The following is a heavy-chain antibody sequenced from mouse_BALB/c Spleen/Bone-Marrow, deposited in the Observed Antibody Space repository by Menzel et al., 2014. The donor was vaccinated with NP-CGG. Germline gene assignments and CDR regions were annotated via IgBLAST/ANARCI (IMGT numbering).Heavy chain of an antibody. CDR1: GYTFTSYY. D-gene: IGHD4-1*01. V-gene: IGHV1S81*02. J-gene: IGHJ2*01. Sequence: QVHVKQSGAELVKPGASVKLSCKASGYTFTSYYTYWVKQRPGQGLEWIGEINPSNGGTNFNEKFKSRATLTVDKSSSTAYMQLSSLTSEDSAVYYCTRGRTWDFDYWGQGTTLTVSS. CDR3: TRGRTWDFDY. CDR2: INPSNGGT.